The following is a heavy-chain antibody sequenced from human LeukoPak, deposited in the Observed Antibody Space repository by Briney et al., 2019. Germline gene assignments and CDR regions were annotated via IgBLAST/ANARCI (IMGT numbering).Heavy chain of an antibody. V-gene: IGHV3-23*01. CDR2: ISGSGGST. J-gene: IGHJ4*02. CDR1: GFTFSSYG. CDR3: AKDLRSIAAAGTDY. D-gene: IGHD6-13*01. Sequence: TGGSLTLSCAASGFTFSSYGMSWVRQAPGKGLEWVSAISGSGGSTYYADSVKGRFTISRDNSKNTLYLQMNSLRAEDTAVYYCAKDLRSIAAAGTDYWGQGTLVTVSS.